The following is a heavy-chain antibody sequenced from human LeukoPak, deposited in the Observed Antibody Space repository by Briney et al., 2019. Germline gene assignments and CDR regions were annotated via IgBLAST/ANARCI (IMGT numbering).Heavy chain of an antibody. CDR3: AREYSSSSGNDY. J-gene: IGHJ4*02. Sequence: PGRSLRLSCRASGFRFGDYGMSWVRQAPGKGLEWVGFIRAKAYGGTPEYAASVKGRFSISRDDSKSIAYLQMNSLRTEDTAVYYCAREYSSSSGNDYWGQGTLVTVSS. D-gene: IGHD6-6*01. CDR1: GFRFGDYG. V-gene: IGHV3-49*04. CDR2: IRAKAYGGTP.